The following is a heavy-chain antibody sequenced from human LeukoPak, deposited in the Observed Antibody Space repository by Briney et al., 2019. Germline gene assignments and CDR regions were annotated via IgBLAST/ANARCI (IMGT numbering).Heavy chain of an antibody. CDR2: IYYSGST. D-gene: IGHD2-15*01. J-gene: IGHJ4*02. V-gene: IGHV4-30-4*01. CDR3: PRVFVGYCGGGSCDFDY. CDR1: GGSISSGDYY. Sequence: ASETLSLTCTVSGGSISSGDYYWSWIRQPPGKGLEWIGYIYYSGSTYYNPSLKSRVTISVDTSKNQFSLKLSSVTAADTAVYYCPRVFVGYCGGGSCDFDYWGQGPLVTVSS.